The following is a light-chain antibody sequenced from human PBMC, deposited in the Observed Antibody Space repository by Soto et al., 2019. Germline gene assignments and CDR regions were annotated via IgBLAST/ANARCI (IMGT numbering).Light chain of an antibody. V-gene: IGLV1-40*01. CDR3: QSSDSSRVVL. CDR1: SSNIGAGYD. J-gene: IGLJ2*01. Sequence: QSVLTQPPSVSGAPGQRVTISCIGSSSNIGAGYDVHWYQHLPGTAPKLLIHDNTHRPSGVPERFSGSKSGTSASLAITGLQADDEADYYCQSSDSSRVVLFGGGTKLTV. CDR2: DNT.